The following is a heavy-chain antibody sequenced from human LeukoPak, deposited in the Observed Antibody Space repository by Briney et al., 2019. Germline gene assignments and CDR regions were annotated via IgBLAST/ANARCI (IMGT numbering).Heavy chain of an antibody. J-gene: IGHJ4*02. CDR3: AKFPTTDSVDY. V-gene: IGHV3-30-3*02. Sequence: GGSLRLSCAASGFTFSSYAMHWVRQAPGKGLEWVAVISYDGSNKYYADSVKGRFTISRDNSKNTLYLQMNSLRAEDTAVYYCAKFPTTDSVDYWGQGTLVTVSS. CDR2: ISYDGSNK. CDR1: GFTFSSYA. D-gene: IGHD1-1*01.